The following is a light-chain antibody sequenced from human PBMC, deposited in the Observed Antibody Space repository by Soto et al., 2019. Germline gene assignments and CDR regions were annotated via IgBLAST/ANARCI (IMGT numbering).Light chain of an antibody. CDR3: QPFYSCLST. Sequence: DIQVTQSPSTLPASGGDSVTISCRASQILRNWVARYQQKPGKAPKLLIYKASTLERGVPSRYRGSVSGPDFNLTLSSLQPDGFANFYCQPFYSCLSTLGPGT. CDR2: KAS. V-gene: IGKV1-5*03. J-gene: IGKJ3*01. CDR1: QILRNW.